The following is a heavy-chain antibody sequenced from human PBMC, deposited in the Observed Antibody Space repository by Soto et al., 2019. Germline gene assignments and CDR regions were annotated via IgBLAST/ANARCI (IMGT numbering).Heavy chain of an antibody. CDR3: TKDKMLLVDYYYGMDV. CDR2: ISYDGSNK. Sequence: QVQLVESGGGVVQPGRSLRLSCAASGFTFRSYGMHWVRQAPGKGLEWVAAISYDGSNKYYVDSMKGRLTISRDNSNNTLYLQMNSLRPEDITVYYFTKDKMLLVDYYYGMDVWGQWTTVTVSS. J-gene: IGHJ6*02. V-gene: IGHV3-30*18. CDR1: GFTFRSYG. D-gene: IGHD3-22*01.